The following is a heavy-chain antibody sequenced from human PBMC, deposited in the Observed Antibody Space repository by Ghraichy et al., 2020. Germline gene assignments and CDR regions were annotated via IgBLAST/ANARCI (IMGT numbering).Heavy chain of an antibody. D-gene: IGHD3-3*01. CDR3: ARGALYYDFWSGSQYYFDY. CDR1: GGSFSGYY. V-gene: IGHV4-34*01. CDR2: INHSGST. J-gene: IGHJ4*02. Sequence: SETLSLTCAVYGGSFSGYYWSWIRQPPGKGLEWIGEINHSGSTNYNPSLKSRVTISVDTSKNQFSLKLSSVTAADTAVYYCARGALYYDFWSGSQYYFDYWGQGTLVTVSS.